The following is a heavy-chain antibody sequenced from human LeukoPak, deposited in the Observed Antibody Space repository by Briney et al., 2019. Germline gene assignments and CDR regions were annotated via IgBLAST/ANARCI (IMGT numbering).Heavy chain of an antibody. CDR2: ISDIGSI. CDR1: GGSISSYY. D-gene: IGHD1-26*01. V-gene: IGHV4-59*12. Sequence: SETLSLTCTVSGGSISSYYWSWIRQPPGKGLEWIAYISDIGSINYNPSLKSRVTISLDTSKNQFSLKLSSVTAADTAVYYCARDGSPRGIVGATRRGPAFDIWGQGTMVTVSS. J-gene: IGHJ3*02. CDR3: ARDGSPRGIVGATRRGPAFDI.